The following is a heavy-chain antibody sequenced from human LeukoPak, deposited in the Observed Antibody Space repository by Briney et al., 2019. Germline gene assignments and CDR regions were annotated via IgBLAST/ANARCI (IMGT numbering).Heavy chain of an antibody. CDR2: INSDGSST. D-gene: IGHD5-18*01. Sequence: GGSLRLSCAASRFTFSNYGMHWVRQAPGKGLVWVSRINSDGSSTSYADSVKGRFTISRDNAKNTLYLQMNSLRAEDTAVYYCARGGGYSYGETDYWGQGTLVTVSS. V-gene: IGHV3-74*01. CDR3: ARGGGYSYGETDY. J-gene: IGHJ4*02. CDR1: RFTFSNYG.